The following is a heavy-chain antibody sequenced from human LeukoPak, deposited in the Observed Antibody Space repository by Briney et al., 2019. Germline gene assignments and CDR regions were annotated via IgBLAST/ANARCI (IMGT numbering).Heavy chain of an antibody. J-gene: IGHJ3*02. V-gene: IGHV4-4*08. CDR1: GGSVTSYY. Sequence: SETLSLTCTVSGGSVTSYYWSWIRQPPGKGLEWIGHIHYSGSNNYNPSLKSRVTMFVDKSKNQISLRLSSVTAADTAVYYCAREAPPRDYDYVWGSYRNDAFDIWGQGTMVSVSS. D-gene: IGHD3-16*02. CDR2: IHYSGSN. CDR3: AREAPPRDYDYVWGSYRNDAFDI.